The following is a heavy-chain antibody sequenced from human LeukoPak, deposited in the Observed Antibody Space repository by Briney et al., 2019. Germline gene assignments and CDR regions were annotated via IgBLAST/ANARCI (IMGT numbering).Heavy chain of an antibody. CDR1: GYTFTSYA. CDR2: INTNTGNP. J-gene: IGHJ6*03. V-gene: IGHV7-4-1*02. D-gene: IGHD2-2*01. CDR3: ARGRQPQPGFYYYMDV. Sequence: ASVEVSCKASGYTFTSYAMNWVRQAPGQGLEWMGWINTNTGNPTYAQGFTGRFVFSLDTSVSTAYLQISSLKAEDTAVYYCARGRQPQPGFYYYMDVWGKGTTVTVSS.